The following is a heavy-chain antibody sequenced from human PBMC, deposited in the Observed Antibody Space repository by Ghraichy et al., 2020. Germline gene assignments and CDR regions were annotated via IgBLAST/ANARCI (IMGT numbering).Heavy chain of an antibody. CDR1: GFTFSSYS. J-gene: IGHJ4*02. CDR3: ARGCCGSSCGFDY. CDR2: ISSSSSTI. Sequence: GGSLRLSCAASGFTFSSYSMNWVRQAPGKGLEWVSYISSSSSTIYYADSVKGRFTISRDNSKNSLYLQMNSLRDEDTAVYYCARGCCGSSCGFDYWGQGTLSTVSS. V-gene: IGHV3-48*02. D-gene: IGHD5-18*01.